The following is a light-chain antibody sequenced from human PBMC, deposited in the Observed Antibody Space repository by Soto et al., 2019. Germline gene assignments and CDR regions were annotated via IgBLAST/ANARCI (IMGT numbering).Light chain of an antibody. V-gene: IGLV2-11*01. Sequence: QSVLTQPRSVPGSPGQSVTISCTGTSSDVGGYNYVSWYQQYPGKAPKPMIYDVNKRPSGVPDRFSGSKSGNTASLTISGLQAEDEADYYCCSYAGSYTYVFGTGTKVTVL. CDR2: DVN. CDR1: SSDVGGYNY. CDR3: CSYAGSYTYV. J-gene: IGLJ1*01.